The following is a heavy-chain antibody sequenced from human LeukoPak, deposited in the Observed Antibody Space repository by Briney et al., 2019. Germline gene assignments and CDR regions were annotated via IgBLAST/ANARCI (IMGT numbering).Heavy chain of an antibody. Sequence: GGSLRLSCAASGFAFSDYAMSWVRQAPGKGLVWVSIITSNGARTNYAESVKGRFTISRDNSKNTLYLQMTGLRAEDTAGYHCVRVSGSYYLEYWGQGTLVTVSS. CDR3: VRVSGSYYLEY. V-gene: IGHV3-23*01. CDR2: ITSNGART. J-gene: IGHJ4*02. CDR1: GFAFSDYA. D-gene: IGHD1-26*01.